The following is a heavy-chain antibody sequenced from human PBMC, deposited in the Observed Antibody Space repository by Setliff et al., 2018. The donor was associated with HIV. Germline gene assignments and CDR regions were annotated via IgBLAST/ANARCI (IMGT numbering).Heavy chain of an antibody. CDR1: GYSFTSYW. V-gene: IGHV5-51*01. J-gene: IGHJ4*02. D-gene: IGHD5-12*01. CDR3: ARVPTAGLPVRGKYFFDY. Sequence: PGESLKISCKGSGYSFTSYWIGWVRQVPGKGLEWMGIIYPGDSDIRYSPSFQGQVTISADKSISTAYLQWSSLKASDTAMYYCARVPTAGLPVRGKYFFDYWGQGTLVTVSS. CDR2: IYPGDSDI.